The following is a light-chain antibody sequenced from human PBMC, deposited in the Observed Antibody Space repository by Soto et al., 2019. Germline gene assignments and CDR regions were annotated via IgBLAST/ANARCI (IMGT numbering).Light chain of an antibody. J-gene: IGKJ2*01. Sequence: EIVSTQSPGSLSLSPGERATLSCRASQSVTNSYLAWYQQKPGQAPRLLMYGASTRATGIPDRFSGSGSGTDFTLTISRLEPEDFAVYYCQQYGSSPQTFGQGTKLEIK. V-gene: IGKV3-20*01. CDR2: GAS. CDR1: QSVTNSY. CDR3: QQYGSSPQT.